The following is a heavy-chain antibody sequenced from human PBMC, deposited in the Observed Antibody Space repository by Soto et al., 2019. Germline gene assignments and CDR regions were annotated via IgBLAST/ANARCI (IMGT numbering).Heavy chain of an antibody. CDR3: ARNLDGSTWYIYPIDS. V-gene: IGHV3-23*01. D-gene: IGHD6-13*01. CDR2: IPNNGGNP. Sequence: VGSLRLSCAASGFTFTSHSISWVRQAPGKGLAWVLGIPNNGGNPFYAESVKGRFTISRDNYKNTLSLQMNSLRVEDTAVYYCARNLDGSTWYIYPIDSWGQGTLVTVSS. J-gene: IGHJ4*02. CDR1: GFTFTSHS.